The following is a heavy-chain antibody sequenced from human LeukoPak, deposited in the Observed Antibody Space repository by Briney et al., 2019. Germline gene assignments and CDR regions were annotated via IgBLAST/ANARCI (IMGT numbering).Heavy chain of an antibody. CDR3: ARREVATINYFDF. CDR2: INPGTSGT. V-gene: IGHV1-2*02. D-gene: IGHD5-24*01. CDR1: GYTLTGYY. Sequence: ASVRVSCKASGYTLTGYYIHWVRQAPGQGLEWMGWINPGTSGTIYSQKFQGRVTMTRDTSISTAYMELSSLISDDTAVYYYARREVATINYFDFWGQGTLVTVSS. J-gene: IGHJ4*02.